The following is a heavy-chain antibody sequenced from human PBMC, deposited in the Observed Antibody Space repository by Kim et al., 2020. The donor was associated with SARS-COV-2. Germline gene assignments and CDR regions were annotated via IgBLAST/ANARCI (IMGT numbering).Heavy chain of an antibody. D-gene: IGHD3-10*01. V-gene: IGHV3-7*05. Sequence: GGYLRLSCAACGFNFNVYWMTWIRQTPGKGLEWVAGIKHDGSEKLYHDSVKGRFTISRDNAKTSLYLQMDSLRAEDTAVYYCTRALSGSGRGFDPWGQGTLVTVSS. CDR3: TRALSGSGRGFDP. CDR2: IKHDGSEK. CDR1: GFNFNVYW. J-gene: IGHJ5*02.